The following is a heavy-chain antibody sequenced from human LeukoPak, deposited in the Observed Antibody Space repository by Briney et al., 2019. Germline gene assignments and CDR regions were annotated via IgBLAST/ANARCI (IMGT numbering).Heavy chain of an antibody. J-gene: IGHJ4*02. CDR1: GFSFSRYV. CDR3: AKDFESGTVDY. Sequence: PGGSLRLSCAASGFSFSRYVMSWVRQAPGKGLEWVSSISDSGGTTYYADSVKGRFTISRDNFKNTLYLEMISMRTEDTAVYHCAKDFESGTVDYWGQGTLVTVSS. CDR2: ISDSGGTT. D-gene: IGHD2-2*01. V-gene: IGHV3-23*01.